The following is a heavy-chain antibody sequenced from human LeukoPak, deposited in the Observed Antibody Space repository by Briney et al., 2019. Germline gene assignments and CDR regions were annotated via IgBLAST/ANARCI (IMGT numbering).Heavy chain of an antibody. J-gene: IGHJ4*02. CDR3: ARGHSESSLSFFDF. Sequence: ASVKVSCKASGYTFTTYGFNWVRQAPGQGLEWMGWISAYNGDTQYAQKLQGRVTMNTDTSTRTAYLELRSLSSDDTAVYYCARGHSESSLSFFDFWGQGTLVTVSS. CDR1: GYTFTTYG. V-gene: IGHV1-18*01. CDR2: ISAYNGDT. D-gene: IGHD1-26*01.